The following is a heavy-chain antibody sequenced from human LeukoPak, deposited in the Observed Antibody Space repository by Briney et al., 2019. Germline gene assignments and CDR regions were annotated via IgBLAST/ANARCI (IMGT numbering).Heavy chain of an antibody. CDR3: AKEPGAAHYYYYGMDV. CDR1: GFTFSSYG. J-gene: IGHJ6*02. V-gene: IGHV3-30*18. D-gene: IGHD1-26*01. CDR2: ISYDGSNK. Sequence: GRSLRLSCAASGFTFSSYGMHWVRQAPGKGLEWVAVISYDGSNKYYADSVKGRFTISRGNSKNTLYLQMNSLRAEDTAVYYCAKEPGAAHYYYYGMDVWGQGTTVTVSS.